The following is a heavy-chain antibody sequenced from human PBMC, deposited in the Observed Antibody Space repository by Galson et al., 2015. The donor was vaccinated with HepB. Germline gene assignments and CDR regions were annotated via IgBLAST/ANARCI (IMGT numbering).Heavy chain of an antibody. CDR1: GDSVSSNSAA. CDR3: VRGLGDRFDP. Sequence: CAISGDSVSSNSAAWNWIRQSPSRGLEWLGGTYYRSKWYNEYATSVKSRVTINPDTSRNQFSLQLNAVTPEDTAVYYCVRGLGDRFDPWGQGILVTVSS. V-gene: IGHV6-1*01. J-gene: IGHJ5*02. D-gene: IGHD2-21*01. CDR2: TYYRSKWYN.